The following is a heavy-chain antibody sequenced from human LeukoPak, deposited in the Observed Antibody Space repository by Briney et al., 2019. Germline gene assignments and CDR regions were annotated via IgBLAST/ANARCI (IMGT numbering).Heavy chain of an antibody. V-gene: IGHV4-4*09. Sequence: SETLSLTCTVSGCSISSYYWSWIRQPPGKGLEWIGYIYTSGSTNYNPSLKSRVTMSLDTSKNQLSLRLSSVTAADTALFYCARHRAEMATITDDAFDIWGQGTMVTVSS. CDR2: IYTSGST. D-gene: IGHD5-24*01. CDR1: GCSISSYY. J-gene: IGHJ3*02. CDR3: ARHRAEMATITDDAFDI.